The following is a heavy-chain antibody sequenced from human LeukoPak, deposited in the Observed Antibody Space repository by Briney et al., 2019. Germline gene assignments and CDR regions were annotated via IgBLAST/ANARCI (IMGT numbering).Heavy chain of an antibody. Sequence: GASVKVSCKASGYTFTGYYMHWVRQAPGQGLEWMGWINPNSGGTKYAQKFQGRVTMTRDTSISTTYMELSRLRSDDTAVYHCAREPPAAGSHFDYWGQGTLVTVSS. CDR1: GYTFTGYY. D-gene: IGHD6-13*01. CDR3: AREPPAAGSHFDY. V-gene: IGHV1-2*02. J-gene: IGHJ4*02. CDR2: INPNSGGT.